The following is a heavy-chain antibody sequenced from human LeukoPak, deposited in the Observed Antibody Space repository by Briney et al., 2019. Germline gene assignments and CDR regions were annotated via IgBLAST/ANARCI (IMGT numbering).Heavy chain of an antibody. V-gene: IGHV4-34*01. Sequence: SETLSLTCAVYGGPFSGYYWNWIRQSPGKGLGWIGEISRGGNTKYSSSFTSRVSISLDMSKNQFSLRLTSVTAADTALYYCARCEGGRELPDYWGQGTLVTVSS. CDR2: ISRGGNT. J-gene: IGHJ4*02. CDR3: ARCEGGRELPDY. CDR1: GGPFSGYY. D-gene: IGHD1-26*01.